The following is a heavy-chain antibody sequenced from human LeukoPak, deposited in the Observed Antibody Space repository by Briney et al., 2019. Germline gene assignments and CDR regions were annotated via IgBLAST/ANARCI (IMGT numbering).Heavy chain of an antibody. Sequence: GSLRLSCAASGFTFDDYAMHWVRQAPGKGLEWVSLISGDGGSTYYADSVKGRFTISRDNSKNSLYLQMNSLRTEDTALYYCGKDMGWLTMVDWGQGTLVTVSS. CDR3: GKDMGWLTMVD. J-gene: IGHJ4*02. CDR1: GFTFDDYA. D-gene: IGHD2-8*01. V-gene: IGHV3-43*02. CDR2: ISGDGGST.